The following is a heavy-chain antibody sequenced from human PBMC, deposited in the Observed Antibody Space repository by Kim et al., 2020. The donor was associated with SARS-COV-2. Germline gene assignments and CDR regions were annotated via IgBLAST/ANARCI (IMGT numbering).Heavy chain of an antibody. V-gene: IGHV3-23*01. CDR3: AKDPHADFWSGPLDY. CDR1: GFTFSSYA. D-gene: IGHD3-3*01. Sequence: GGSLRLSCAASGFTFSSYAMSWVRQAPGKGLEWVSAISGSGGSTYYADSVKGRFTISRDNSKNTLYLQMNSLRAEDTAVYYCAKDPHADFWSGPLDYWGQGTLVTVSS. CDR2: ISGSGGST. J-gene: IGHJ4*02.